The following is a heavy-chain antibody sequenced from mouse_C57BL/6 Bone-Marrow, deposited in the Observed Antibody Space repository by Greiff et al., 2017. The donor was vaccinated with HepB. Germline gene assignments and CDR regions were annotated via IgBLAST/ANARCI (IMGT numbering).Heavy chain of an antibody. J-gene: IGHJ2*01. CDR1: GYTFTSYW. Sequence: VQLQQSGTVLARPGASVKMSCKTSGYTFTSYWMHWVKQRPGQGLEWIGAIYPGNSDTSYNQKFKGKAKLTAVTSASTAYMELSSLTNEDSAVYYCTRSGKLGPPYYFDYWGQGTTLTVSS. D-gene: IGHD4-1*01. V-gene: IGHV1-5*01. CDR3: TRSGKLGPPYYFDY. CDR2: IYPGNSDT.